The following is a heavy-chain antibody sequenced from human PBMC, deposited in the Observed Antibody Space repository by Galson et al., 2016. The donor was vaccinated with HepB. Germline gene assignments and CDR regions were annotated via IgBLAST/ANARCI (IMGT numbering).Heavy chain of an antibody. V-gene: IGHV6-1*01. CDR2: TFYRSKWYN. CDR3: ASFRDYYYGMDV. J-gene: IGHJ6*02. Sequence: CAISGDSVSGTSVAWNWIRQSPSRGLEWLGRTFYRSKWYNEYAVSVKSRITITPDTSKNQFSLQLNSVTPEDTAVYYCASFRDYYYGMDVWGQGTTVSVSS. CDR1: GDSVSGTSVA.